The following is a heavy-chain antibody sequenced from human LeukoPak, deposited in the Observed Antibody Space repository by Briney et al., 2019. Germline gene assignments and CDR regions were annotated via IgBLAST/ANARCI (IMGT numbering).Heavy chain of an antibody. CDR2: IRSKAYGGTT. V-gene: IGHV3-49*04. CDR3: TRDLEDYDYVWGSYRPTYFDY. Sequence: GGSLRLSCAASGFTFSSYWMSWVRQAPGKGLEWVGFIRSKAYGGTTEYAASVKGRFTISRDDSKSIAYLQMNSLKTEDTAVYYCTRDLEDYDYVWGSYRPTYFDYWGQGTLVTVSS. J-gene: IGHJ4*02. D-gene: IGHD3-16*02. CDR1: GFTFSSYW.